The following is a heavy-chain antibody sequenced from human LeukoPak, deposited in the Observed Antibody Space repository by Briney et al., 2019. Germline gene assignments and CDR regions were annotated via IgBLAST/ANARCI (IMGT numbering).Heavy chain of an antibody. J-gene: IGHJ4*02. CDR3: TRDPIWSGYYFDY. CDR2: IRSKAYGGTT. D-gene: IGHD3-3*01. Sequence: GGSLRLSCTASGSTFGDYAMSWFRQAPGKGLEWVGFIRSKAYGGTTEYAASVKGRFTISRDDSKSIAYLQMNSLKTEDTAVYYCTRDPIWSGYYFDYWGQGTLVTVSS. CDR1: GSTFGDYA. V-gene: IGHV3-49*03.